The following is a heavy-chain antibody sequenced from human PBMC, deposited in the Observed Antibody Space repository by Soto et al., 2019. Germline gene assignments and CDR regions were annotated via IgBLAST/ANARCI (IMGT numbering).Heavy chain of an antibody. CDR1: GFSFDDYV. Sequence: DVQLGESGGGLVQPGRSVRLSCAASGFSFDDYVMHWVRQAPGKGLEWIAGISGSSVSIDYADSVKGRFTISRDNAKNSLYLQMNSLRAEDTALYYCAKERIRYLEDWGQGTLVTVSS. CDR2: ISGSSVSI. CDR3: AKERIRYLED. D-gene: IGHD3-9*01. V-gene: IGHV3-9*01. J-gene: IGHJ4*02.